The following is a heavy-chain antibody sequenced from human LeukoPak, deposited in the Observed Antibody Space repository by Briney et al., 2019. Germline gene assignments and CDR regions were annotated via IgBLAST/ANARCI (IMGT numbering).Heavy chain of an antibody. Sequence: SETLSLTCTVSGGSISSGSYYWSWIRQPAGKGLEWIGRIYTSGSTNYNPSLKSRVTISVDTSKNQFSLKLSSVTAADTAVYYCAREHSSSWDQFDYWGQGTLVTVSS. CDR2: IYTSGST. V-gene: IGHV4-61*02. CDR3: AREHSSSWDQFDY. CDR1: GGSISSGSYY. J-gene: IGHJ4*02. D-gene: IGHD6-13*01.